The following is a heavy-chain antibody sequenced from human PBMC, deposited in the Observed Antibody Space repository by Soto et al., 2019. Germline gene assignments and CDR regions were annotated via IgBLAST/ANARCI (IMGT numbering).Heavy chain of an antibody. V-gene: IGHV3-23*01. Sequence: GGSLRLSCAASGFSFAGYAVTWVRQAPGKGLEWVSAISGSGSSTYYADSVKGRFTISRDNSKNTLYLQMNSLRAGDAAVYYCAKTESFNGYYNAFDCWGQGTRVTISS. CDR1: GFSFAGYA. D-gene: IGHD3-9*01. CDR3: AKTESFNGYYNAFDC. CDR2: ISGSGSST. J-gene: IGHJ4*02.